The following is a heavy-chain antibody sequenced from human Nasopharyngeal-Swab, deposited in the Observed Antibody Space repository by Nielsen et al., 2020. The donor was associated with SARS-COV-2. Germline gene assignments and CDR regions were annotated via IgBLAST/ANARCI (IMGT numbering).Heavy chain of an antibody. D-gene: IGHD6-6*01. V-gene: IGHV3-21*01. CDR2: ITSNTYK. J-gene: IGHJ6*02. CDR3: ARILYSSSPPLYDYYYYGMDV. CDR1: GFTFSSYT. Sequence: GESLKISCAASGFTFSSYTINWVRQAPGKGLEWVSSITSNTYKYYADPVKGRFTISRDNAKNSLYLQMNSLRAEDTAVYYCARILYSSSPPLYDYYYYGMDVWGQGTTVTVSS.